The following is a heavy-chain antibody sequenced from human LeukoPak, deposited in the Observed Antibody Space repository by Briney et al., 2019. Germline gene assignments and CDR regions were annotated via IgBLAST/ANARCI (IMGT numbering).Heavy chain of an antibody. Sequence: SGTLSLTCTVSGGSISSYYWSWIRQPAGKGLEWIGCIYTSGSTNYNPSLKSRVTMSVDTSKNQFSLKLSSVTAADTAVYYCARGSDSSGWYQGMDVWGQGTTVTVSS. D-gene: IGHD6-19*01. CDR1: GGSISSYY. V-gene: IGHV4-4*07. J-gene: IGHJ6*02. CDR3: ARGSDSSGWYQGMDV. CDR2: IYTSGST.